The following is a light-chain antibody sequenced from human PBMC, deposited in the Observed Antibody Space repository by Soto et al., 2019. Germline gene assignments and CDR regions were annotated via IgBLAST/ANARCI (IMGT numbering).Light chain of an antibody. V-gene: IGKV3-15*01. CDR3: QLYGNSPP. CDR2: GAS. Sequence: EIVMTQSPATLSVSPGERATLSCRASQNVRSNLAWYQQKPGQAPRLLIYGASTRATGIPARFSGRGSGTDFTLTINRLEPEDFAVYYCQLYGNSPPFGQGTRLEIK. J-gene: IGKJ5*01. CDR1: QNVRSN.